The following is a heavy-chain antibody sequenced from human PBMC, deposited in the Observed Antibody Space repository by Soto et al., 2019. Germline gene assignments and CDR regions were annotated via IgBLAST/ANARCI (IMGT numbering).Heavy chain of an antibody. CDR3: AKDISGTSGYLNYFDY. CDR1: GFTFSSYG. CDR2: IWYDGSNK. Sequence: PGGSLRLSCAASGFTFSSYGMHWVRQAPGKGLEWVAVIWYDGSNKYYADSVKGRFTISRDNSKNTLYLQMNSLRAEDTAVYYCAKDISGTSGYLNYFDYWGQGTLVTVSS. D-gene: IGHD3-22*01. J-gene: IGHJ4*02. V-gene: IGHV3-33*06.